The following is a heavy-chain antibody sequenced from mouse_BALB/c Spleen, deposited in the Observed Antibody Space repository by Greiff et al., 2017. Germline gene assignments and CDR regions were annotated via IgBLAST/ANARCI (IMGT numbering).Heavy chain of an antibody. D-gene: IGHD2-1*01. CDR1: GYTFTSYW. Sequence: LQQPGSELVRPGASVKLSCKASGYTFTSYWMHWVKQRHGQGLEWIGNIYPGSGSTNYDEKFKSKGTLTVDTSSSTAYMHLSSLTSEDSAVYYCTRNYGNYGPFDYWGQGTTLTVSS. CDR2: IYPGSGST. J-gene: IGHJ2*01. CDR3: TRNYGNYGPFDY. V-gene: IGHV1S22*01.